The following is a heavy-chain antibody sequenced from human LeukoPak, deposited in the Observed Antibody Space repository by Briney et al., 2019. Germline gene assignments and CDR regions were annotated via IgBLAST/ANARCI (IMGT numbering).Heavy chain of an antibody. D-gene: IGHD3-3*01. J-gene: IGHJ4*02. V-gene: IGHV3-23*01. CDR1: GFTFSNYA. CDR3: VKQYYDFWSAYSN. Sequence: GGSLRLSCAASGFTFSNYAMTWVRQAPGQGLEWVSSIRSSGGATYYADSVKGRFTISGDNSKNTLYLQMNSLRAEDTAVYFCVKQYYDFWSAYSNWGQGTPVTVSS. CDR2: IRSSGGAT.